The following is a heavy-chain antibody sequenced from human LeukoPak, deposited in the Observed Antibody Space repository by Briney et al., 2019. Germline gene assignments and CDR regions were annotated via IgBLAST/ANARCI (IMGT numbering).Heavy chain of an antibody. V-gene: IGHV4-34*01. CDR2: INHSGST. D-gene: IGHD3-10*01. J-gene: IGHJ4*02. CDR3: ARTTYYYGSGSYGY. CDR1: GGSFSGYY. Sequence: SETLSRTCAVYGGSFSGYYWSWIRQPPGKGLEWIGEINHSGSTNYNPSLKSRVTISVDTSKNQFSLKLSSVTAADTAVYYCARTTYYYGSGSYGYWGQGTLVTVSS.